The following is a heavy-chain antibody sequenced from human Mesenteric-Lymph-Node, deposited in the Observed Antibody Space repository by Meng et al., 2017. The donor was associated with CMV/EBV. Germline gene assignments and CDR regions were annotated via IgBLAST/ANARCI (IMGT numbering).Heavy chain of an antibody. CDR2: VHNDGSER. CDR1: GFTFSDYG. Sequence: GGSLRLSCAASGFTFSDYGMYWVRQAPGKGPEWVAFVHNDGSERYNADTVKGRFTISRDNTMNTVYLQMKGLRPEDTAVYYCVNTRRADYYYYGMDVWGRGTTVTVSS. J-gene: IGHJ6*02. CDR3: VNTRRADYYYYGMDV. V-gene: IGHV3-30*02. D-gene: IGHD1-26*01.